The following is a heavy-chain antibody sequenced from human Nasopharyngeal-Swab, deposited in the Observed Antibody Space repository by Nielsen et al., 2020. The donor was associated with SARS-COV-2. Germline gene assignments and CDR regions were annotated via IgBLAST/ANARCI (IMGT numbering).Heavy chain of an antibody. CDR3: AREHGKWEVLRLGGYYYYGMDV. D-gene: IGHD1-26*01. CDR2: ISSSGSNI. CDR1: GFTFSSYE. Sequence: GESLKISCAASGFTFSSYEMNWVRQAPGKGLEWVSYISSSGSNIYYADSVKGRFTISRDNAKDSLYLQMNSLRAEDTAVYYCAREHGKWEVLRLGGYYYYGMDVWGQGTTVTVSS. V-gene: IGHV3-48*03. J-gene: IGHJ6*02.